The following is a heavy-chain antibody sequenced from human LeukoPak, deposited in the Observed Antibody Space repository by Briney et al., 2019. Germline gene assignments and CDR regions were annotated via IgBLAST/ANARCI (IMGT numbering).Heavy chain of an antibody. CDR1: GFTFSDYT. D-gene: IGHD1-1*01. CDR3: ARSRSRSTNDKNFLY. J-gene: IGHJ4*02. CDR2: IKRSDNYR. V-gene: IGHV3-21*04. Sequence: PGGSLRLSCVASGFTFSDYTMNWVRQAPGKGLEWVSSIKRSDNYRYYADSVAGRFTISTDDAQSSLYLQMNSLRAEDTAIYYCARSRSRSTNDKNFLYWGQGSLVTVSS.